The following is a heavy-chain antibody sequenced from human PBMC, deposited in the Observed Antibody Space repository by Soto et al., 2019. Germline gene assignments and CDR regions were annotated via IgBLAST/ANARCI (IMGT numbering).Heavy chain of an antibody. CDR2: IIPIFGTA. CDR3: ARPRAARLYYYYGMDV. CDR1: GGTFSSYA. J-gene: IGHJ6*02. D-gene: IGHD6-6*01. V-gene: IGHV1-69*13. Sequence: EASVKVSCKASGGTFSSYAISWVRQAPGQGLEWMGGIIPIFGTANYAQKFQGRVTITADESTSTAYMELSSLRSEDTAVYYCARPRAARLYYYYGMDVWGQGTTGTVSS.